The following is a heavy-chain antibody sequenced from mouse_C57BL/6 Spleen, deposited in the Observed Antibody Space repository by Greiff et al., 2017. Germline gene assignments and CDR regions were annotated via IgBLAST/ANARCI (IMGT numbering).Heavy chain of an antibody. D-gene: IGHD2-4*01. Sequence: EVQLVESGGGLVKPGGSLKLSCAASGFTFSSYTMSWVRQTPEKRLEWVATSSGGGGNTYYPDSVKGRFTISRDNAKNTLYLQMSSLRSEDTALYYCARRIYYDYDGFDYWGQGTTLTVSS. CDR2: SSGGGGNT. V-gene: IGHV5-9*01. CDR3: ARRIYYDYDGFDY. J-gene: IGHJ2*01. CDR1: GFTFSSYT.